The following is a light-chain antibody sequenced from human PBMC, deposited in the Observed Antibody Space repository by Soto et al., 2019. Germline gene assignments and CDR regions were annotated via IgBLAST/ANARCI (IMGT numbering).Light chain of an antibody. CDR2: GAS. CDR3: HQYNNLPLWR. CDR1: QSVSSN. V-gene: IGKV3-15*01. J-gene: IGKJ1*01. Sequence: AVMNSPDALPVGKEDRSPLSSSASQSVSSNLAWYQQKPGQAPRLLIYGASTRATGVPARFSGSGSGTEFNLTISCLLTVDFAVLYCHQYNNLPLWRFAQGTKVDNK.